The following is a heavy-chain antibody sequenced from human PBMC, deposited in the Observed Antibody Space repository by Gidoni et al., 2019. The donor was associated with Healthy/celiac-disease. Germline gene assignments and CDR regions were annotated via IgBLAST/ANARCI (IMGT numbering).Heavy chain of an antibody. Sequence: QVQLQQWGAGLLKPSETLSLTCAVYGGSFSGYYWSWIRQPPGKGLEWIGEINHSGSTNYNPSLKSRVTISVDTSKNQFSLKLSSVTAADTAVYYCARYVAYQLHRYDYWGQGTLVTVSS. CDR2: INHSGST. D-gene: IGHD2-2*01. J-gene: IGHJ4*02. CDR3: ARYVAYQLHRYDY. CDR1: GGSFSGYY. V-gene: IGHV4-34*01.